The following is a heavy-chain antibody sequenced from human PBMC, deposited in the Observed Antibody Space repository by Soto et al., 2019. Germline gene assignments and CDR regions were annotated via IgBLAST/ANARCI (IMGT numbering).Heavy chain of an antibody. J-gene: IGHJ5*02. D-gene: IGHD2-2*01. CDR3: ARADYQLGYCSSTSCSYWFDP. CDR2: INPNSGGT. V-gene: IGHV1-2*04. Sequence: GASVKVSCKASGYTFTGYYMHWVRQAPGQGLEWMGWINPNSGGTNYAQKFQGWVTMTRDTSISTAYMELSRLRSDDTAVYYYARADYQLGYCSSTSCSYWFDPWGQGTLVTVSS. CDR1: GYTFTGYY.